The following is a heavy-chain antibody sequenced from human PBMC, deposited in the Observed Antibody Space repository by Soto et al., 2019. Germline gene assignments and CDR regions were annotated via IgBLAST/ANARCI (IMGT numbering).Heavy chain of an antibody. CDR2: ISSSSSTI. V-gene: IGHV3-48*01. CDR1: GFTFSSYS. Sequence: GGSLRLSCAASGFTFSSYSMNWVRQAPGKGLEWVSYISSSSSTIYYADSVKGRFTISRDNAKNSLYLQMNILRAEDTAVYYCATGREGSYYPYYFDYWGQGTLVTVSS. J-gene: IGHJ4*02. D-gene: IGHD3-10*01. CDR3: ATGREGSYYPYYFDY.